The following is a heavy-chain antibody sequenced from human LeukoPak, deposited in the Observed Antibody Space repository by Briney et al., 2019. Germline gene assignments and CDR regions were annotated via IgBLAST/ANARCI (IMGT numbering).Heavy chain of an antibody. CDR1: GFTFSNYA. CDR3: GRGRIRTGSGYYYYMNV. D-gene: IGHD3-10*01. CDR2: ISYDGTKE. Sequence: GGSLRLSCAASGFTFSNYAMHWVRQAPGKGLEWVAVISYDGTKEYYADSVKGRFTISRDNSKNTLYLQMDSLRAEDTAVFYCGRGRIRTGSGYYYYMNVWGKGTTVIVSS. V-gene: IGHV3-30*01. J-gene: IGHJ6*03.